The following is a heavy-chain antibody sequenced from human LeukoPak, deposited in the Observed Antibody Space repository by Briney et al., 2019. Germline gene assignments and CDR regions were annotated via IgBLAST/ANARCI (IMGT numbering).Heavy chain of an antibody. Sequence: PGGSLRLSCAASGFTFSDYTMNWVRQAPGKGLEWVSYIDLSGSTVYYVDSVKGRFTISRDNAKNSLYLQMNSLRAEDTAVYYCARDPLSSTVTPRYAFDIWGQGTMVIVSS. V-gene: IGHV3-48*04. CDR2: IDLSGSTV. CDR1: GFTFSDYT. J-gene: IGHJ3*02. CDR3: ARDPLSSTVTPRYAFDI. D-gene: IGHD4-11*01.